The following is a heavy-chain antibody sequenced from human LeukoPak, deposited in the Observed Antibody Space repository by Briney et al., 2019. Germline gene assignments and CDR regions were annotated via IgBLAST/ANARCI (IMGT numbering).Heavy chain of an antibody. Sequence: SETLSLTCAVSGYSISSGYYWAWIRQPPGKGLEWIGSIYHSGSTYYNPSLKSRVTISVDTSKNHFSLKLSSVTAADTAVYYCARESQAYYDLDYWGQGTLVTVSS. D-gene: IGHD3-3*01. CDR1: GYSISSGYY. V-gene: IGHV4-38-2*02. CDR2: IYHSGST. J-gene: IGHJ4*02. CDR3: ARESQAYYDLDY.